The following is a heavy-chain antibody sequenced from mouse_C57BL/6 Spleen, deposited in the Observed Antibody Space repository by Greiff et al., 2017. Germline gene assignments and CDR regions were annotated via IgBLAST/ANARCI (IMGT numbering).Heavy chain of an antibody. CDR2: ISYDGSN. D-gene: IGHD1-1*01. J-gene: IGHJ2*01. V-gene: IGHV3-6*01. CDR3: ARDNYGSSYGNYFDY. Sequence: ESGPGLVKPSQSLSLTCSVTGYSITSGYYWNWIRQFPGNKLEWMGYISYDGSNNYNPSLKNRISITRDTSKNQFFLKLNSVTTEDTATYYCARDNYGSSYGNYFDYWGQGTTLTVSS. CDR1: GYSITSGYY.